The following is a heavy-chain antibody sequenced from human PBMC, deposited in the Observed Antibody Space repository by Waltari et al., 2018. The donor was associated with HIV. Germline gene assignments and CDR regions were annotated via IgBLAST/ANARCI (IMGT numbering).Heavy chain of an antibody. CDR3: ARSLYSGSSPIDH. Sequence: QAQLVQSGADVQKPGASVKVSCKAPGPTFLDYSFHWVRQAPGQGLQWMGWINSKRGGINYAQKFQGRLSLTRDTSISTVDMELTRLTSDDTAVYYCARSLYSGSSPIDHWGQGSLVSVSS. CDR2: INSKRGGI. D-gene: IGHD1-26*01. CDR1: GPTFLDYS. V-gene: IGHV1-2*02. J-gene: IGHJ4*02.